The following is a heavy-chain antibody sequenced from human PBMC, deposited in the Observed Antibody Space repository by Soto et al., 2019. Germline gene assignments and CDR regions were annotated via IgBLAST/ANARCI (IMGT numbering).Heavy chain of an antibody. Sequence: PGGSLRLSCSASGFTFSSYAMHWVRQAPGKGLEYVSAISSNGGSTYYADSVKGRFTISRDNSKNTVFLQMNSLKVEDTAAYFCASPREGQWLVFDHWGQRTLVTVSS. D-gene: IGHD6-19*01. CDR3: ASPREGQWLVFDH. CDR1: GFTFSSYA. CDR2: ISSNGGST. J-gene: IGHJ4*02. V-gene: IGHV3-64*04.